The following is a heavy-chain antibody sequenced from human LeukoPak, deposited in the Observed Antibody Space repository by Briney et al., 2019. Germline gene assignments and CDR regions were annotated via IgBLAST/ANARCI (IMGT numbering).Heavy chain of an antibody. J-gene: IGHJ6*03. CDR1: GFTFSSYG. CDR2: IWYDGSNK. D-gene: IGHD1-26*01. V-gene: IGHV3-33*06. Sequence: GRSLRLSCAASGFTFSSYGMHWVRQAPGKGLEWVAVIWYDGSNKYYADSVKGRFTISRDNSKNTLYLQMNSLRAEGTAVYYCAKARGSYYYYYYMDVWGKGTTVTVSS. CDR3: AKARGSYYYYYYMDV.